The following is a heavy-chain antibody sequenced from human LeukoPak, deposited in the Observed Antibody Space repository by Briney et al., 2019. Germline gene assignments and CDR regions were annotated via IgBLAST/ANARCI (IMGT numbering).Heavy chain of an antibody. CDR3: ARQITMVRGRLRGYYFDY. D-gene: IGHD3-10*01. CDR2: IYPTNSDT. Sequence: PGESLKISCKGFGFKFTNYFIGWVRQMPGKGLEWVGIIYPTNSDTRYSPSFQGQVTISADKSISTAYLQWSSLKASDTAMYYCARQITMVRGRLRGYYFDYWGQGTLVTVSS. CDR1: GFKFTNYF. V-gene: IGHV5-51*01. J-gene: IGHJ4*02.